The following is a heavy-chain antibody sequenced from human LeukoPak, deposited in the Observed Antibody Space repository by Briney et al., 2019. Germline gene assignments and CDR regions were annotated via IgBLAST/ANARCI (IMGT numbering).Heavy chain of an antibody. CDR3: AKDWMPYNRVFDCFDF. J-gene: IGHJ4*02. CDR1: GFTFSIHA. Sequence: GGSLRLSCAGSGFTFSIHAMSWVRQAPGKGLEWVSTIGGGDTYYADSVKGRFTISRDDSQSTVHLQMNSLRAEDTAVYYCAKDWMPYNRVFDCFDFWGQGTLVTVSS. V-gene: IGHV3-23*01. CDR2: IGGGDT. D-gene: IGHD1-1*01.